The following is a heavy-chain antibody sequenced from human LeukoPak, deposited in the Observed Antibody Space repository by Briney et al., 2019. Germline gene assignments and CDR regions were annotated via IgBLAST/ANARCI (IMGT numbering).Heavy chain of an antibody. V-gene: IGHV4-4*07. CDR3: AGGRYGSGTYYNAYFDS. Sequence: SETLSLTCSVSGGSISDYYWSWIRQPAGKGLEWIGRIYTTGTTNYNPSLKSRITMSVDTSKNQFSLKLSSVTAADTAVYYCAGGRYGSGTYYNAYFDSWGQGTLVTVSS. CDR1: GGSISDYY. J-gene: IGHJ4*02. CDR2: IYTTGTT. D-gene: IGHD3-10*01.